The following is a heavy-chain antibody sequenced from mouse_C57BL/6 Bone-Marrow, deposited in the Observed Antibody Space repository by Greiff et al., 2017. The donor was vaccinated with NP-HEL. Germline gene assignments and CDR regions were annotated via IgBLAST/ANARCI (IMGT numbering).Heavy chain of an antibody. J-gene: IGHJ2*01. D-gene: IGHD4-1*01. CDR1: GFNIKDDY. V-gene: IGHV14-4*01. Sequence: EVQLQQSGAELVRPGASVKLSCTASGFNIKDDYMHWVKQRPEQGLEWIGWIDPENGDTEYASKFQGKATITADTSSNTAYLQLSSLTSEDTAVYYCTTGSGTWYFDYWGKAPLSQSPQ. CDR2: IDPENGDT. CDR3: TTGSGTWYFDY.